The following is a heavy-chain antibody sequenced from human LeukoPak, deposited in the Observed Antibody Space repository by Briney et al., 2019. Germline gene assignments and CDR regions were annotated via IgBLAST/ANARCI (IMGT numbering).Heavy chain of an antibody. Sequence: GGSLRLSCAASGFTFSSYAMHWVRQAPGKGLEWVAVISYDGSNKYYADSVKGRFTISRDNSKNTLYLQMNSLRAEDTAVYYCARDMGDYYDSSGHAYWGQGTLVTVSS. V-gene: IGHV3-30-3*01. CDR2: ISYDGSNK. D-gene: IGHD3-22*01. CDR1: GFTFSSYA. J-gene: IGHJ4*02. CDR3: ARDMGDYYDSSGHAY.